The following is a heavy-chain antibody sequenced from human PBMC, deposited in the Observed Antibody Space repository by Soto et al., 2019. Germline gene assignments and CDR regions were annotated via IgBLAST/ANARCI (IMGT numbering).Heavy chain of an antibody. CDR2: INKDGSDK. CDR3: VWGGGNFDL. Sequence: EKQLVESGGGLVQPGGSLRLTCGVSGFTFSGSWMSWVRQAPGKGLEWVANINKDGSDKYYVDSVKGRFTISRDNDQKSLYLQMNSLRVEDTAVYYCVWGGGNFDLWGQGTLVTVSS. CDR1: GFTFSGSW. D-gene: IGHD3-16*01. J-gene: IGHJ4*02. V-gene: IGHV3-7*04.